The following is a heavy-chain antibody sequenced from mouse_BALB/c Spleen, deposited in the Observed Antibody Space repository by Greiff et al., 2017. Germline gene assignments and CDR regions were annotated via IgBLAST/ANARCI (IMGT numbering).Heavy chain of an antibody. Sequence: VQLQQSGPELVKPGASVKISCKASGYAFSSSWMNWVKQRPGQGLEWIGRIYPGDGDTNYNGKFKGKATLTADKSSSTAYMQLSSLTSVDSAVYFCARSDCWAHYWGQGTTLTVSS. J-gene: IGHJ2*01. CDR1: GYAFSSSW. V-gene: IGHV1-82*01. D-gene: IGHD4-1*01. CDR2: IYPGDGDT. CDR3: ARSDCWAHY.